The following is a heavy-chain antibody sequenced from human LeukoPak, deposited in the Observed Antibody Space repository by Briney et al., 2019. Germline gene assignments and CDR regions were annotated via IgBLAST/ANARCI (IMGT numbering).Heavy chain of an antibody. J-gene: IGHJ4*02. V-gene: IGHV3-23*01. CDR2: FSASDGST. CDR3: ARDSGFGELAFDY. CDR1: GFTFDDYA. Sequence: GGSLRLSCAASGFTFDDYAMSWVRQAPGKGLEWVSGFSASDGSTYYADSVKGRFTISRDNSKNTLYLQMNSLRAEDTAVYYCARDSGFGELAFDYWGQGTLVTVSS. D-gene: IGHD3-10*01.